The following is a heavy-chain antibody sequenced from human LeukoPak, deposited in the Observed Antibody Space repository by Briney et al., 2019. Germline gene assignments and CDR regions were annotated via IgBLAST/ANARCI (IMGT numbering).Heavy chain of an antibody. CDR2: IKSKTDGGTT. CDR3: TTDNYYDSSGYYYYMDV. J-gene: IGHJ6*03. Sequence: GGSLGLSCAASGFTFSNAWMSWVRQAPGKGLEWVGRIKSKTDGGTTDCAAPVKGRFTISRDDSKNTLYLQMNSLKTEDTAVYYCTTDNYYDSSGYYYYMDVWGKGTTVAVSS. V-gene: IGHV3-15*01. D-gene: IGHD3-22*01. CDR1: GFTFSNAW.